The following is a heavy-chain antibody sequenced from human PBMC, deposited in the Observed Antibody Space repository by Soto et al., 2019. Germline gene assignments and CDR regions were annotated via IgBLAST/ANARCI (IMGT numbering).Heavy chain of an antibody. CDR1: GFTFSSYG. J-gene: IGHJ6*02. Sequence: GGSLRLSCAASGFTFSSYGMHWVRQAPGKGLEWVAVIWYDGSNKYYADSVKGRFTISKDNSKNTLYLQMNSLRAEDTAVYYCARDSVSQKDRRWSYYYGMDVWGQGTTVTVSS. D-gene: IGHD2-15*01. CDR3: ARDSVSQKDRRWSYYYGMDV. CDR2: IWYDGSNK. V-gene: IGHV3-33*01.